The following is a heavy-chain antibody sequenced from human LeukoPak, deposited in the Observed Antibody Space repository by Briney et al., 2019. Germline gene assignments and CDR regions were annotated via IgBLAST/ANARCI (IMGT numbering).Heavy chain of an antibody. Sequence: GGSLGLSCAASGFTFSSYEMNWVRQAPGKGLEWVSYISSSGSTIYYADSVKGRFTISRDNAKNSLYLQMNSLRAEDTAVYYCARAYIVGATPFDYWGQGTLVTVSS. CDR3: ARAYIVGATPFDY. CDR1: GFTFSSYE. D-gene: IGHD1-26*01. J-gene: IGHJ4*02. CDR2: ISSSGSTI. V-gene: IGHV3-48*03.